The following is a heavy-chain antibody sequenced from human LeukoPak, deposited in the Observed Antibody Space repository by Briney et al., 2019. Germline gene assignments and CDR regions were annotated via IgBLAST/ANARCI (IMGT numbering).Heavy chain of an antibody. V-gene: IGHV4-59*01. D-gene: IGHD6-13*01. CDR3: ARAAAGLDY. J-gene: IGHJ4*02. Sequence: RSSETLSLACTVSGGSISSYYWSWIRQPPGKGLEWIGYIYYSGSTNYNPSLKSRVTLSVDTPKNQFSLKLSSVTAADTAVYYCARAAAGLDYWGQGTLVTVSS. CDR2: IYYSGST. CDR1: GGSISSYY.